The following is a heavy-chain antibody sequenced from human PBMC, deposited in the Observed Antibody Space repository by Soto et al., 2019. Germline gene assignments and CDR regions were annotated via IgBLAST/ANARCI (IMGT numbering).Heavy chain of an antibody. Sequence: QVQLVQSGAEVKKPGASVKVSCKASGYTFISYGISWVRQAPGQGLEWMGRISGYNGNTNYAQKLQGRVTMTTDTATSTAYMELRTLRSGDTAVYYCARGRGYNWNYGWFDPWGQGTGVTVSS. J-gene: IGHJ5*02. D-gene: IGHD1-7*01. CDR1: GYTFISYG. V-gene: IGHV1-18*01. CDR3: ARGRGYNWNYGWFDP. CDR2: ISGYNGNT.